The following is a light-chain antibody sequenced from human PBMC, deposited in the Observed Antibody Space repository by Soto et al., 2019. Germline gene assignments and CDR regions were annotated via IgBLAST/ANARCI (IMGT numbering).Light chain of an antibody. V-gene: IGLV2-14*01. CDR3: NSRGGSRPYYV. CDR1: SSDIGAYNS. CDR2: EVS. Sequence: QSVLPQPASVSGSPGRSITISCTGTSSDIGAYNSVSWYQQYPGRAPKLMIYEVSNRPSGVSARFSASKSGNTASLTISGLQAEDEADYYCNSRGGSRPYYVFGTGTKVTVL. J-gene: IGLJ1*01.